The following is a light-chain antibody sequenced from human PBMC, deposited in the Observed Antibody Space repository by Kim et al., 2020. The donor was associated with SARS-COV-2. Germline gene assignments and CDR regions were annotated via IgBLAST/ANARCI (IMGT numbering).Light chain of an antibody. V-gene: IGLV3-21*04. CDR2: YDS. CDR1: NIGSKS. Sequence: APGQTARITFGGNNIGSKSVHWYQQKPGQAPVLVIYYDSDRPSGIPERFSGSNSGNTATLTISRVEAGDEADYYCQVWDSSSDHRVFGGGTKLTVL. CDR3: QVWDSSSDHRV. J-gene: IGLJ3*02.